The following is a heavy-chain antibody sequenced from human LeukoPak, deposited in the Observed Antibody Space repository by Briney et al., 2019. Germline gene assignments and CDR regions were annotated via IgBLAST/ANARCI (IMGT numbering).Heavy chain of an antibody. J-gene: IGHJ6*03. CDR3: TTFDIVVVPAARLAPYYYYMDV. CDR1: GFTFSSYA. V-gene: IGHV3-15*01. Sequence: GGSLRLSCAASGFTFSSYAMSWVRQAPGKGLEWVGRIKSKTDGGTTDYAAPVKGRFTISRDDSKNTLYLQMNSLKTEDTAVYYCTTFDIVVVPAARLAPYYYYMDVWGKGTTVTVSS. CDR2: IKSKTDGGTT. D-gene: IGHD2-2*01.